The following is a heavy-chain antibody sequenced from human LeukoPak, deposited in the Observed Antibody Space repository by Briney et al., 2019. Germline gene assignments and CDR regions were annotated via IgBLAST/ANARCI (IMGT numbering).Heavy chain of an antibody. CDR2: IYYSGST. CDR3: ARSIAARYWEFSYYYYDMDV. J-gene: IGHJ6*02. D-gene: IGHD6-6*01. Sequence: SETLSLTCTVSGGSISSYYWSWIRQPPGKGLEWIGYIYYSGSTNYNPSLKSRVTISVDTSKNQFSLKLSSVTAADTAVYYCARSIAARYWEFSYYYYDMDVWGQGTTVTVSS. V-gene: IGHV4-59*01. CDR1: GGSISSYY.